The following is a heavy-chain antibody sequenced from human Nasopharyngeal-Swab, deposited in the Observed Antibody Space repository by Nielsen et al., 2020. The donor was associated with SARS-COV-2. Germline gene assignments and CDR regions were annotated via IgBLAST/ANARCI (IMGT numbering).Heavy chain of an antibody. V-gene: IGHV4-30-2*01. Sequence: WIRQPPGKGLEWIGYIYHSGSTCYNPSLKSRVTISVDWSKNQFSLNLSSVTAADTAVYYCARLYDTSGYDYWGQGTLVTVSS. J-gene: IGHJ4*02. CDR3: ARLYDTSGYDY. D-gene: IGHD3-22*01. CDR2: IYHSGST.